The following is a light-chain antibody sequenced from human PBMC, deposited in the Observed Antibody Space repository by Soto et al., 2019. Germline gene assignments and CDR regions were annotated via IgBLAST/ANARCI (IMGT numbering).Light chain of an antibody. V-gene: IGLV2-23*01. CDR3: CSYAGSSVA. CDR1: SSDVGSYNL. Sequence: QSALTQPASVSGSPGQSITISCTGTSSDVGSYNLVSWYQQHPGKAPKLMIYEGSKRPSGVSNRFSGSKSGNTASLTISGVQAEDEAEYYCCSYAGSSVAFRGGTKLTV. J-gene: IGLJ2*01. CDR2: EGS.